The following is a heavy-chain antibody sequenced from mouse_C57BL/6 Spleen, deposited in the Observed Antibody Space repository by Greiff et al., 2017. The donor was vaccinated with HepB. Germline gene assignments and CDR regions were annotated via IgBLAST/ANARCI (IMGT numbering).Heavy chain of an antibody. J-gene: IGHJ2*01. CDR1: GFTFSSYA. D-gene: IGHD2-5*01. CDR3: ARAYYSNYGLDY. V-gene: IGHV5-4*01. CDR2: ISDGGSYT. Sequence: EVQVVESGGGLVKPGGSLKLSCAASGFTFSSYAMSWVRQTPEKRLEWVATISDGGSYTYYPDNVKGRFTISRDNAKNNLYLQMSHLKSEDTAMYYCARAYYSNYGLDYWGQGTTLTVSS.